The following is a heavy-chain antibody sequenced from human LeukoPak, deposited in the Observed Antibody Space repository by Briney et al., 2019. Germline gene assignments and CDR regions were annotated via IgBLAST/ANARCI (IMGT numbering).Heavy chain of an antibody. D-gene: IGHD4-23*01. CDR3: ARGSQLRGDWFDP. CDR2: IIPIFGTA. V-gene: IGHV1-69*13. J-gene: IGHJ5*02. CDR1: EGTFSSYA. Sequence: SVKVSCKASEGTFSSYAISWVRQAPGQGLEWMGGIIPIFGTANYAQKFQGRVTITADESTTTAYMELSSLRSEDTAVYYCARGSQLRGDWFDPWGLGTLVTVSS.